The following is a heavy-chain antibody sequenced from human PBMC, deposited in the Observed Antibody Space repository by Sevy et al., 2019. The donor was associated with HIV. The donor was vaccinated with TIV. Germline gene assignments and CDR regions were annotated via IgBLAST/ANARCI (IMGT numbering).Heavy chain of an antibody. D-gene: IGHD5-18*01. CDR1: GYTFTGDY. CDR3: ARAGTLYSGYTYGSIDF. V-gene: IGHV1-2*02. J-gene: IGHJ4*02. CDR2: INPKRGDT. Sequence: ASVKDSCKASGYTFTGDYMHWVRQTPGQGLEWMGWINPKRGDTKSAQRFQGRVTMTRDTSISTAYMELSRLRSDDTAVYYCARAGTLYSGYTYGSIDFWGQGTLVTVSS.